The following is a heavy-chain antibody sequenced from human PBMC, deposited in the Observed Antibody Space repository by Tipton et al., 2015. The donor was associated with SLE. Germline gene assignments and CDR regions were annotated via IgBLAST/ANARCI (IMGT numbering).Heavy chain of an antibody. Sequence: TLSLTCTVSGFSISRGYFWGWVRQPPGKGPEWLAVIYQSGRTSYNPALKSRATISVDTSKNQCSLSLRSVTAADTAVYFCSSRNWDETFDVWGQGTMVTVSS. D-gene: IGHD7-27*01. J-gene: IGHJ3*01. V-gene: IGHV4-38-2*02. CDR1: GFSISRGYF. CDR2: IYQSGRT. CDR3: SSRNWDETFDV.